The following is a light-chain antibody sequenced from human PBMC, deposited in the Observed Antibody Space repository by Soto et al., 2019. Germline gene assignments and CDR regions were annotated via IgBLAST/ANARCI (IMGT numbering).Light chain of an antibody. CDR1: QSISSY. V-gene: IGKV1-39*01. J-gene: IGKJ1*01. Sequence: DIQVTHSTSSLSASVGDCVTXXXXASQSISSYLNWYQQKPGKAPKLLIYAASSLQSGVPSRFSGSGSGTDFTLTISSLQPEDFATYYCQQSYSTPPTFGQGTKVDIK. CDR3: QQSYSTPPT. CDR2: AAS.